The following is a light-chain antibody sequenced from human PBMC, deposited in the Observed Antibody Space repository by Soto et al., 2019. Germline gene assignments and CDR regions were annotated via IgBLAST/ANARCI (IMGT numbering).Light chain of an antibody. J-gene: IGLJ1*01. V-gene: IGLV2-8*01. CDR1: SSDVGGYNY. CDR3: SSYAGSNNLYV. CDR2: EVS. Sequence: QSVLTQPPSASGSPGQSVTISCTGTSSDVGGYNYVSWYQQHPGKAPKLMIYEVSKRPSGVPDRFSGSKTGNTASLTVSGRQAEDEADYYYSSYAGSNNLYVFGTGTKLTVL.